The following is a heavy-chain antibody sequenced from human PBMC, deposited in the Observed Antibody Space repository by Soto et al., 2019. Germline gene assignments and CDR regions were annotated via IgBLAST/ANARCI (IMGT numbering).Heavy chain of an antibody. D-gene: IGHD1-1*01. J-gene: IGHJ4*02. V-gene: IGHV3-33*01. CDR1: GFTFSSYG. CDR2: IGCEGSNK. Sequence: QVQLVESGGGVVQPGRSLRLSCAASGFTFSSYGMHWVRQAPGKGLEWVAVIGCEGSNKYNADSVKGRFTISRDNSKNTLYLQMNSLRAEDTAVYYCERDSQLERLGDYWGQGTLVTVSS. CDR3: ERDSQLERLGDY.